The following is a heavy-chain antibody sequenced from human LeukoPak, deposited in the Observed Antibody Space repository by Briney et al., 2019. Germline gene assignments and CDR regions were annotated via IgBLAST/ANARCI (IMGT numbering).Heavy chain of an antibody. CDR2: ISSSSSYI. J-gene: IGHJ6*02. V-gene: IGHV3-21*01. CDR3: ARVLWFGESQRPLYYYYGMDV. Sequence: PGGSLRLSCAASGFTFGSYSMNWVRQAPGKGLEWVSSISSSSSYIYYADSVKGRFTISRDNAKNSLYLQMNSLRAEDTAVYYCARVLWFGESQRPLYYYYGMDVWGQGTTVTVSS. CDR1: GFTFGSYS. D-gene: IGHD3-10*01.